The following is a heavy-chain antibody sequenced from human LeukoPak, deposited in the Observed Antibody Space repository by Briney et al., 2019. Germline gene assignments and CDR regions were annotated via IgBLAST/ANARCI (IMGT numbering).Heavy chain of an antibody. D-gene: IGHD2-2*01. V-gene: IGHV3-21*01. CDR1: GFTFSTYN. CDR3: ARDGGYCSGASCYHYFDY. J-gene: IGHJ4*02. CDR2: MSTSSSYI. Sequence: GGSLRLSCAASGFTFSTYNIDWVRRAPGKGLEWVSSMSTSSSYIYYADSVKGRFTISRDNAKNSLYLQMNSLRAEDTAVYYCARDGGYCSGASCYHYFDYWGQGTLVTVSS.